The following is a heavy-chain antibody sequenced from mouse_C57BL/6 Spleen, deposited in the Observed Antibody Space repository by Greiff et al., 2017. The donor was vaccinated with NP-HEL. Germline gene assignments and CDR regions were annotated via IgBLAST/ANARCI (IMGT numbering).Heavy chain of an antibody. V-gene: IGHV1-72*01. CDR3: ALYGSSYWYFDV. Sequence: VQLQQPGAELVQPGASVKLSCKASGYTFTSYWMHWVKQRPGRGLEWIGRIDPNSGGTKYNEKFKSKATLTVDKPSSTAYMQLSSLTSEDSAVYYCALYGSSYWYFDVWGTGTTVTVSS. D-gene: IGHD1-1*01. CDR2: IDPNSGGT. J-gene: IGHJ1*03. CDR1: GYTFTSYW.